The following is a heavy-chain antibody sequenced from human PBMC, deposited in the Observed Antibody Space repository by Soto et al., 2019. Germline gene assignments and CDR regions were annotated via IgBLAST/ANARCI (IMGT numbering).Heavy chain of an antibody. CDR1: GYTFTSYG. D-gene: IGHD6-19*01. V-gene: IGHV1-18*01. Sequence: ASVKVSCKASGYTFTSYGISWVRQAPGQGLEWMGWISAYNGNTNYAQKLQGRVTMTTDTSTSTAYMELRSLRSDDTAVYYGASVGGSSGWYSWFDPWGQGTLVTVS. CDR3: ASVGGSSGWYSWFDP. CDR2: ISAYNGNT. J-gene: IGHJ5*02.